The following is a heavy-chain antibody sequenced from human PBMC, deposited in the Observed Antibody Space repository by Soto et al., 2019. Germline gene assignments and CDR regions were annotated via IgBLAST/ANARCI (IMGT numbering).Heavy chain of an antibody. Sequence: QVQLVESGGGMVQPGTSLRLSCAASGFTFNSLSLHWVRQRPDKGLEWVAVISHDGRVTFYADFVKGRFTVSRDNSKNNIYLQVNSLRPEDTAVYYCAREHYGASQYFDYWGQGTLVTVSS. CDR1: GFTFNSLS. CDR2: ISHDGRVT. V-gene: IGHV3-30*04. D-gene: IGHD2-21*01. CDR3: AREHYGASQYFDY. J-gene: IGHJ4*02.